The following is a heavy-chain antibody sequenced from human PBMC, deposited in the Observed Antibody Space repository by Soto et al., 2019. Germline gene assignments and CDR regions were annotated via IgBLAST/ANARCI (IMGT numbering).Heavy chain of an antibody. Sequence: HCYAVSEVNCRNLWMRRIIKAKGKGLVWVSRINSDGSSTSYADSVKGRFTISRDNAKNTLYLQMNSLRAEDTAVYYCARGSFGDPDYYYVMDVWGQGTTVTVSS. V-gene: IGHV3-74*01. CDR2: INSDGSST. CDR3: ARGSFGDPDYYYVMDV. CDR1: EVNCRNLW. J-gene: IGHJ6*02. D-gene: IGHD3-16*01.